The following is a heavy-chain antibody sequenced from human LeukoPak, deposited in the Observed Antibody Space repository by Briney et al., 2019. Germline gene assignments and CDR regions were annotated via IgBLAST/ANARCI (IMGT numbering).Heavy chain of an antibody. Sequence: PSETLSLTCTVSGGSINSYYWSWIRQPAGKGLEWIGRIFTSGSTNYNPSLKSRVTMSVDKFKNKFFLKLKSVTAADTAVYYCARGLWFGESEYGVNWFDPWGQGTLVTGSS. CDR2: IFTSGST. J-gene: IGHJ5*02. V-gene: IGHV4-4*07. D-gene: IGHD3-10*01. CDR1: GGSINSYY. CDR3: ARGLWFGESEYGVNWFDP.